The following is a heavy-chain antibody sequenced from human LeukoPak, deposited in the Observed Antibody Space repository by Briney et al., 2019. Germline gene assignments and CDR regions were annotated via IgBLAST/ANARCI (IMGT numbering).Heavy chain of an antibody. CDR1: GGSISSGSYY. V-gene: IGHV4-61*02. CDR2: IYTSGST. D-gene: IGHD2-2*01. CDR3: ARVVRRFLSGVYCSSTSCLDDAFDI. Sequence: SETLSLTCTVSGGSISSGSYYWSWIRQPAGKGLEWIGRIYTSGSTNYNPSLKSRVTISVDTSKNQFSLKLSSVTAADTAVYYCARVVRRFLSGVYCSSTSCLDDAFDIWGQGTVVTVSS. J-gene: IGHJ3*02.